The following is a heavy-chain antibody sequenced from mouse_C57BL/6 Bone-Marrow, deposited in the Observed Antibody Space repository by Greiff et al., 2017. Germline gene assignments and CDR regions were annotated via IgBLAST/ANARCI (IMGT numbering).Heavy chain of an antibody. J-gene: IGHJ4*01. CDR1: GYTFTSYG. V-gene: IGHV1-81*01. D-gene: IGHD1-1*01. CDR3: AREGMVLRLYAMDY. Sequence: QVQLKESGAELARPGASVKLSCKASGYTFTSYGISWVKQRTGQGLEWIGEIYPRSGNTYYHEQFKGKATLTADKSSSTAYMERRSLASEDSAVYFCAREGMVLRLYAMDYWGQGTSVTVSS. CDR2: IYPRSGNT.